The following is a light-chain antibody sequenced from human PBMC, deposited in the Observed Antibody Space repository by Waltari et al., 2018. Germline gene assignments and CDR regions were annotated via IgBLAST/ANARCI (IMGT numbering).Light chain of an antibody. J-gene: IGLJ2*01. CDR3: CSCAGSNTFVI. CDR1: GSDVGNYNL. V-gene: IGLV2-23*02. CDR2: EVN. Sequence: QSALTQPASLSGSPGQSFTISCAGTGSDVGNYNLVTWYHQHPGKAPKHMIYEVNKRPSVVSNRFSGSKSTNTASLTISGLQADDEAYYYCCSCAGSNTFVIFGGGTKLTVL.